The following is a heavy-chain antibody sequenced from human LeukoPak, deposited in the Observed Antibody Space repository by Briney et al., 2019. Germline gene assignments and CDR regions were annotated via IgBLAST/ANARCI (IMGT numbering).Heavy chain of an antibody. Sequence: GASVKVSRKASGYTFTSYGISWVRQAPGQGLEWMGWISAYNGNTNYAQKLQGGVTMTTDTSTSTAYMELRSLRSDDTAVYYCARDSYPSYYDSSGYYYWNDYWGQGTLVTVSS. V-gene: IGHV1-18*01. CDR1: GYTFTSYG. CDR3: ARDSYPSYYDSSGYYYWNDY. J-gene: IGHJ4*02. D-gene: IGHD3-22*01. CDR2: ISAYNGNT.